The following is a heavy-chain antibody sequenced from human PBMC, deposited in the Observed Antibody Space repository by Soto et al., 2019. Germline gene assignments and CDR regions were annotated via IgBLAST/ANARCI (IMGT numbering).Heavy chain of an antibody. CDR2: IYTSGST. CDR3: ARGEGYCPSTSCRFYSHFYHYGMDV. J-gene: IGHJ6*02. D-gene: IGHD2-2*01. V-gene: IGHV4-4*07. CDR1: GGSISSYY. Sequence: PSETLSLTCTVSGGSISSYYWSWIRQPAGKGLEWIGRIYTSGSTNYNPSLKSRVTMSVDTSKNQFSLNLSSVTAADTAVYYCARGEGYCPSTSCRFYSHFYHYGMDVWGQGTTVTVSS.